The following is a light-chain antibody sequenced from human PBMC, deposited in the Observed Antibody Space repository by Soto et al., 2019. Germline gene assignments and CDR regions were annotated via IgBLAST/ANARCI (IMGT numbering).Light chain of an antibody. J-gene: IGKJ1*01. Sequence: ELVLTQSPGTLSLSPGARATLSCRASQRVISRYLAWYQKKPGQPPRLLIHGASTRATGIPDRFGGSGSETDFTLTIGRLDPDDFAVYHCQYYVDSPRTFGQGTQVDSK. CDR1: QRVISRY. V-gene: IGKV3-20*01. CDR3: QYYVDSPRT. CDR2: GAS.